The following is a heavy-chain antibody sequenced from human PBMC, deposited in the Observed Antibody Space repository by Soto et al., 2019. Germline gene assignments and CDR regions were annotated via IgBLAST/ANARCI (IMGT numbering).Heavy chain of an antibody. J-gene: IGHJ5*02. CDR2: ISSSGSTI. CDR1: GFTFSDYY. D-gene: IGHD4-17*01. CDR3: ARVCGSGDYGDNWFAP. Sequence: LRLSCAASGFTFSDYYMSWIRQAPGKGLEWVSYISSSGSTIYYADSVKGRFTISRDNAKNSLYLQMNSLRAEDTAVYYCARVCGSGDYGDNWFAPWGQGTLVTVSS. V-gene: IGHV3-11*01.